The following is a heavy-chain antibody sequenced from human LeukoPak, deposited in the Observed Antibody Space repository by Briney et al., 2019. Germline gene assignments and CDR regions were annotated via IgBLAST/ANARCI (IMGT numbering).Heavy chain of an antibody. D-gene: IGHD6-19*01. CDR3: AKDLAYIAGAVYMANNWFDP. CDR1: GFTFSSYA. CDR2: ISGSGGST. V-gene: IGHV3-23*01. J-gene: IGHJ5*02. Sequence: PGGSLRLSCAASGFTFSSYAMSWVRQAPGKGLEWVSAISGSGGSTYYADSVKGRFTISRDNSKNTLYLQMNSLRAEDTAVYYCAKDLAYIAGAVYMANNWFDPWGQGTLVTVSS.